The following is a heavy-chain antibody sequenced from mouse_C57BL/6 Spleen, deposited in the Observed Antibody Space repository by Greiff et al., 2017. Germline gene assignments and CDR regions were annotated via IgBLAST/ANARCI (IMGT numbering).Heavy chain of an antibody. D-gene: IGHD2-4*01. CDR2: IYPGDGDT. V-gene: IGHV1-82*01. J-gene: IGHJ3*01. CDR1: GYAFSSSW. CDR3: ARYADDYTWFAY. Sequence: VKLQQSGPELVKPGASVKISCKASGYAFSSSWMNWVKQRPGKGLEWIGRIYPGDGDTNYNGKFKGKATLTADKSSSTAYMQLSSLTSEDSAVYCCARYADDYTWFAYWGQGTLVTVSA.